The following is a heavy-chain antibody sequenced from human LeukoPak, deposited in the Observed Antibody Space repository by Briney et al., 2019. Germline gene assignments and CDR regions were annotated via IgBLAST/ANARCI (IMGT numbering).Heavy chain of an antibody. D-gene: IGHD6-19*01. CDR2: IYYSGST. CDR1: GGSISSYY. J-gene: IGHJ5*02. Sequence: SETLSLTCTVSGGSISSYYWSWIRQPPGKGLEWIGYIYYSGSTNYNPSLKSRVTISVDTSKNQFSLKLSSVTAADTAVYYCATSGYSSGSPFDPWGQGTLVTVSS. CDR3: ATSGYSSGSPFDP. V-gene: IGHV4-59*01.